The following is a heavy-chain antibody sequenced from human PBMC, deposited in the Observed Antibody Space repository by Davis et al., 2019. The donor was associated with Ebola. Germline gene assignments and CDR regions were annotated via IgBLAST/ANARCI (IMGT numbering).Heavy chain of an antibody. CDR1: LGTFSSYT. CDR2: IIPILGIA. V-gene: IGHV1-69*04. D-gene: IGHD3-10*01. CDR3: ARDPITMVRGVIMILGV. Sequence: SVKVSCKASLGTFSSYTISWVRQAPGQRLEWMGRIIPILGIANYAQKFQGRVTITADKSTSTAYMELSSLRSEDTAVYYCARDPITMVRGVIMILGVWGQGTTVTVSS. J-gene: IGHJ6*02.